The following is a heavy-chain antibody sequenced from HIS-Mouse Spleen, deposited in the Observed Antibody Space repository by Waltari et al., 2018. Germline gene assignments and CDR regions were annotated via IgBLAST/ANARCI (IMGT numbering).Heavy chain of an antibody. D-gene: IGHD6-19*01. Sequence: QVQLQESGPGLVKPSETLSLTCTVSGYSISSGYYWGWIRQPPGKGLEWMGWINPNSGGTNYAQKFQGRVTMTRDTSISTAYMELSRLRSDDTAVYYCARGPQWLVLYYFDYWGQGTLVTVSS. CDR1: GYSISSGYY. J-gene: IGHJ4*02. V-gene: IGHV1-2*02. CDR3: ARGPQWLVLYYFDY. CDR2: INPNSGGT.